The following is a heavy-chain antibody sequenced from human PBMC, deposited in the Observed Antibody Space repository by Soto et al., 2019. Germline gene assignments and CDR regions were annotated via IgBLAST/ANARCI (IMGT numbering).Heavy chain of an antibody. CDR1: GNSSTSYW. CDR2: IYPGDSDT. V-gene: IGHV5-51*01. J-gene: IGHJ4*02. D-gene: IGHD5-18*01. Sequence: EVQLVQSGAEVKKPGESLKISCKGSGNSSTSYWIGWVRQMPGKGLEWMGIIYPGDSDTRYSPSFQGQVTISADKFISTAYLQWSSLKASDTAMYYCARNEPRGYSYGHIDYWGQGTLVTVSS. CDR3: ARNEPRGYSYGHIDY.